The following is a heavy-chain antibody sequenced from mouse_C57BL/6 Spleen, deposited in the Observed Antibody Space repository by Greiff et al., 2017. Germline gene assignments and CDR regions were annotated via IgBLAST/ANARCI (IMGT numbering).Heavy chain of an antibody. V-gene: IGHV1-5*01. Sequence: VHVKQSGTVLARPGASVKMSCKTSGYTFTSYWMHWVKQRPGQGLEWIGAIYPGNSDTSYNQKFKGKAKLTAVTSASTAYMELSSLTNEDSAVYYCARGDYDVDYAMDYWGQGTSVTVSS. CDR2: IYPGNSDT. CDR3: ARGDYDVDYAMDY. CDR1: GYTFTSYW. D-gene: IGHD2-4*01. J-gene: IGHJ4*01.